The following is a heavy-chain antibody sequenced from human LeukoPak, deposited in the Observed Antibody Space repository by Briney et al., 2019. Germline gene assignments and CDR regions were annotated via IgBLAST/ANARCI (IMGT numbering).Heavy chain of an antibody. CDR1: GYPISSGYY. CDR2: IYHSGST. J-gene: IGHJ3*02. Sequence: SETLSLTCAVSGYPISSGYYWGWIRQPPGKGLEWIGSIYHSGSTYYNPSLKSRVTISVDTSKNQFSLKLSSVTAADTAVHYCARVLRYFDWFPDAFDIWGQGTMVTVSS. V-gene: IGHV4-38-2*01. CDR3: ARVLRYFDWFPDAFDI. D-gene: IGHD3-9*01.